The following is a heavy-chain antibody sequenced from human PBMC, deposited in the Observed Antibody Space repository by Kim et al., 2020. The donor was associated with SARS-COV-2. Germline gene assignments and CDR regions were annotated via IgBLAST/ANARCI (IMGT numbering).Heavy chain of an antibody. CDR1: GGSFSGYY. CDR3: ARYCSSTSCYVHSFDY. V-gene: IGHV4-34*01. D-gene: IGHD2-2*01. Sequence: SETLSLTCAVYGGSFSGYYWSWIRQPPGKGLEWIGEINHSGSTNYNPSLKSRVTISVDTSKNQFSLKLSSVTAADTAVYYCARYCSSTSCYVHSFDYWGQGTLVTVSS. CDR2: INHSGST. J-gene: IGHJ4*02.